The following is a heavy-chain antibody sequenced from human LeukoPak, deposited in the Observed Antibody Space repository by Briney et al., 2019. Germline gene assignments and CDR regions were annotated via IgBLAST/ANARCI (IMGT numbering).Heavy chain of an antibody. CDR1: GGSFSGYY. D-gene: IGHD3-10*01. Sequence: SETLSLTCAVYGGSFSGYYWSWIRQPPGKGLEWIGEINHSGSTNYNPSLKSRVTISVDTSKNQFSLKLSSVTAADTAVYYCARQQRVLLWFGELGGWFDPWSQGTLVTVSS. J-gene: IGHJ5*02. V-gene: IGHV4-34*01. CDR2: INHSGST. CDR3: ARQQRVLLWFGELGGWFDP.